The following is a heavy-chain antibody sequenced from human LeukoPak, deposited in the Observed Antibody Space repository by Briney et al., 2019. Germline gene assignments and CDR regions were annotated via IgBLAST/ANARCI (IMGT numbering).Heavy chain of an antibody. CDR1: GFTFGDYA. V-gene: IGHV3-49*05. CDR3: TKRYGGNSAVLNWFDP. CDR2: IRSKAYGGTT. Sequence: NPGGSLRLSCTASGFTFGDYAMSWFSQAPGKGLEWVGFIRSKAYGGTTEYAASVKGRFTISRDDSKSIAYLQMNSLKTEDTAVYYCTKRYGGNSAVLNWFDPWGQGTLVTVSS. J-gene: IGHJ5*02. D-gene: IGHD4-23*01.